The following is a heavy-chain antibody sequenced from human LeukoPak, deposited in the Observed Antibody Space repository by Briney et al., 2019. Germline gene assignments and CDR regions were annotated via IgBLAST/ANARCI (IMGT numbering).Heavy chain of an antibody. D-gene: IGHD3-10*01. CDR2: ISGSGGST. J-gene: IGHJ4*02. CDR3: AKYRRGGRSDFDY. CDR1: GFTFSSYA. V-gene: IGHV3-23*01. Sequence: GGSLRLSCAASGFTFSSYAMSWVRQAPGKGLEWVSAISGSGGSTYYADSVKGRFTISRDNSKNTLYLQMNSLKAEDTAEYDCAKYRRGGRSDFDYWGQGTLVTVSS.